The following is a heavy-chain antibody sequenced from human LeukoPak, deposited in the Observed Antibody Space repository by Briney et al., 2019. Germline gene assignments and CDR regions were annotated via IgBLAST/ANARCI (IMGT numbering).Heavy chain of an antibody. Sequence: SETLSLTCAVSGYSISSGYYWGWLRQPPGKGLEWIGSMYHSGGTYYNPSLKSRVTISVDTSKNQFSLKLSSVTAADTAMYYCARSGSYYYYMDAWGQGTTVTVSS. CDR1: GYSISSGYY. CDR3: ARSGSYYYYMDA. CDR2: MYHSGGT. J-gene: IGHJ6*03. D-gene: IGHD3-10*01. V-gene: IGHV4-38-2*01.